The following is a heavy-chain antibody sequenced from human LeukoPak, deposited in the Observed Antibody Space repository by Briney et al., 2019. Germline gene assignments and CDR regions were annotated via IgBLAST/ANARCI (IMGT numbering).Heavy chain of an antibody. V-gene: IGHV4-39*07. CDR1: GGSISSSSYY. CDR3: ARYYDSSGYLDY. CDR2: IYYSGST. Sequence: PSETLSLTCTVSGGSISSSSYYWGWIRQPPGKGLEWIGSIYYSGSTYYNPSLKSRVTISVDTSKNQFSLKLSSATAADTAVYYCARYYDSSGYLDYWGQGTLVTVSS. J-gene: IGHJ4*02. D-gene: IGHD3-22*01.